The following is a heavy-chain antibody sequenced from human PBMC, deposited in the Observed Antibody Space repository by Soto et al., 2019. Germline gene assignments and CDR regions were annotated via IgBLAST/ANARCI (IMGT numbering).Heavy chain of an antibody. CDR1: GDSVSSNSAA. CDR2: TYYRSRWYS. J-gene: IGHJ4*02. CDR3: ARGPSPLAY. D-gene: IGHD6-6*01. Sequence: PSQTLSLTCAVSGDSVSSNSAAWNWIRQSPSRGLEWLGRTYYRSRWYSDYAGTVKSRITINADTSKNQFSLHLNSVTPQDTAVYYCARGPSPLAYWGRGTVVTVSS. V-gene: IGHV6-1*01.